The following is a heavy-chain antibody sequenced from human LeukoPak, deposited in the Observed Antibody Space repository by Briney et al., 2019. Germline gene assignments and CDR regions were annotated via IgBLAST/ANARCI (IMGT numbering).Heavy chain of an antibody. Sequence: PSETLSLTCNVSGGPFVGYYWTWIRQPPGKGLEWIGEITHSGGGNYNPSLKNRVTISVDSSQNRFSLKVVSVTAADTAVYYCASYRPTNYYGSGSYPSQINQFDYWGQGTPVTVPS. CDR3: ASYRPTNYYGSGSYPSQINQFDY. J-gene: IGHJ4*02. D-gene: IGHD3-10*01. CDR1: GGPFVGYY. CDR2: ITHSGGG. V-gene: IGHV4-34*01.